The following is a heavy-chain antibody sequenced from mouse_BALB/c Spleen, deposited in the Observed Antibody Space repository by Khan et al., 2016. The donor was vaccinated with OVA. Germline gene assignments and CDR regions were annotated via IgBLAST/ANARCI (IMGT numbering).Heavy chain of an antibody. CDR1: GFTFSTYA. V-gene: IGHV5-9-3*01. D-gene: IGHD1-1*01. J-gene: IGHJ3*01. CDR3: ASHNYGPFAY. Sequence: EVELVESGGDLVKPGGSLKLSCSASGFTFSTYAMSWVRQTPEKRLEWVATISSGGDNIFYPDSVKGRFTISRDNAKNTLYLQMSSLRSEDKARYYCASHNYGPFAYWGQGTLVTVSA. CDR2: ISSGGDNI.